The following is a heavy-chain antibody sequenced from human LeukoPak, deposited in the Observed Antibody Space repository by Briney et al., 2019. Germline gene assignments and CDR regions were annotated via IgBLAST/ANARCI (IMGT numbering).Heavy chain of an antibody. CDR3: AKQGPFTMIVVVITPDAFDI. CDR2: ISGSGGST. V-gene: IGHV3-23*01. CDR1: GFTFSSYA. Sequence: GGSLRLSCAASGFTFSSYAMGWVRQAPGKGLEWVSAISGSGGSTYYADSVKGRFTISRDNSKNTLYLQMNSLRAEDTAVYYCAKQGPFTMIVVVITPDAFDIWGQGTMVTVSS. J-gene: IGHJ3*02. D-gene: IGHD3-22*01.